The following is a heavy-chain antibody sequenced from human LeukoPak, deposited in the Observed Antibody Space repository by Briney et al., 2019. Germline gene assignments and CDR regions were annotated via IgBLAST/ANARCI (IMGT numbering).Heavy chain of an antibody. J-gene: IGHJ4*02. CDR2: IYPGDSDT. D-gene: IGHD3-9*01. V-gene: IGHV5-51*01. Sequence: GESLKISCKGSGYTFTSYWIGWVRQMPGKGLEWVGIIYPGDSDTRYSPSFQGQVTVSADKSISTAYLQWSSLKASDTAMYYCARRAILTGYTDYWGQGTQVTVSS. CDR3: ARRAILTGYTDY. CDR1: GYTFTSYW.